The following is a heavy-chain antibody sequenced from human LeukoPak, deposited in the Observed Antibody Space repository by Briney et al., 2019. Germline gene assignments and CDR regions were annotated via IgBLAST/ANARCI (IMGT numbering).Heavy chain of an antibody. CDR1: GFTFSSYG. CDR3: ARRESGYDYWGA. D-gene: IGHD5-12*01. CDR2: ISGSGGST. Sequence: GGTLRLSCAASGFTFSSYGMSWVRQAPGKGLEWVSAISGSGGSTYYADSVKGRFTISRDNSKNTLYLQMNSLRVEDTALYYCARRESGYDYWGAWGQGTLVTVSS. J-gene: IGHJ4*02. V-gene: IGHV3-23*01.